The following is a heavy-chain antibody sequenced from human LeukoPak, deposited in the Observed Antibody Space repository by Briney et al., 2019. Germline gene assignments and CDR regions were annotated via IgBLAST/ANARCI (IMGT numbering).Heavy chain of an antibody. CDR2: IAYDGSRS. D-gene: IGHD1-14*01. Sequence: GGSLRLSCAGSGFTFGGYGMHWFRQTPGKGLEWVAVIAYDGSRSFYADSVKGRFTISRDNSKSTMSVQMDDLRAEDTAVYYCTRYNNDHFDYWGQGTLVTVSS. CDR3: TRYNNDHFDY. J-gene: IGHJ4*02. V-gene: IGHV3-33*01. CDR1: GFTFGGYG.